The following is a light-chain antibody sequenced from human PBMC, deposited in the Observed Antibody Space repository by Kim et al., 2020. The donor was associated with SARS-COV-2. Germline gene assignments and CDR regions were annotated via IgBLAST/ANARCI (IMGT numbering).Light chain of an antibody. CDR1: SLRSFY. V-gene: IGLV3-19*01. CDR2: GRN. J-gene: IGLJ2*01. CDR3: QSGDTTDNL. Sequence: SSELTQDPAVSVALGQTVRIRCQGDSLRSFYASWYQQRPGQAPLLVVYGRNNRPSGIPDRFSGSSSGNTASLTITGTQAEDEADYYCQSGDTTDNLFGGGTQLTVL.